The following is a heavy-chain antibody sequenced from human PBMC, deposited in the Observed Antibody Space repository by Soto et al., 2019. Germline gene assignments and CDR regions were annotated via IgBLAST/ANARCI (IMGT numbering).Heavy chain of an antibody. Sequence: QVQLVESGGGVVQPGRSLRLSCAASGFTFSSYGMHWVRQDPGKGLEWVAVISYDGSNKYYADSVKGRFTISRDNSKNTLYLQMNSLRAEDTAVYYCAKDAPPPLRVWGSYRPIWGQGTLVTVSS. V-gene: IGHV3-30*18. J-gene: IGHJ4*02. D-gene: IGHD3-16*02. CDR3: AKDAPPPLRVWGSYRPI. CDR2: ISYDGSNK. CDR1: GFTFSSYG.